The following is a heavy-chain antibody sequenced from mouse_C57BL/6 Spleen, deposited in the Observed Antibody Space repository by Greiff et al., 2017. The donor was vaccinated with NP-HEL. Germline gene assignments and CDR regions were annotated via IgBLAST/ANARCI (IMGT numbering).Heavy chain of an antibody. CDR3: ARHGSSFYWYFGV. Sequence: QVQLQQPGAELVKPGASVKLSCKASGYTFTSYWMQWVKQRPGQGLEWIGEIDPSDSYTNYNQKFKGKATLTVDTSSSTAYMQLSSLTSEDSAVYYCARHGSSFYWYFGVWGTGTTVTVSS. J-gene: IGHJ1*03. CDR2: IDPSDSYT. D-gene: IGHD1-1*01. V-gene: IGHV1-50*01. CDR1: GYTFTSYW.